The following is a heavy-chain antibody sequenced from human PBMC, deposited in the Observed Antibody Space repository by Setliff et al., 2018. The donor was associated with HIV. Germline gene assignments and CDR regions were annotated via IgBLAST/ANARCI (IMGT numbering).Heavy chain of an antibody. CDR2: INHSGST. CDR3: ARSRPSLRAFDI. CDR1: GGSFSSYY. D-gene: IGHD4-17*01. Sequence: SETLSLTCAFYGGSFSSYYWNWIRQPPGQGLEWIGEINHSGSTNYNPSLKSRVTISVDTSKNYFSLKLTSVTAADTAVYYCARSRPSLRAFDIWGQGTMVTVSS. J-gene: IGHJ3*02. V-gene: IGHV4-34*01.